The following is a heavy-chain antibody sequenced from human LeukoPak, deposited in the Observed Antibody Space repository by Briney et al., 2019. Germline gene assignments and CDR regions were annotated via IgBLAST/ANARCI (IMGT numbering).Heavy chain of an antibody. J-gene: IGHJ4*02. CDR1: GFTFSSYG. D-gene: IGHD6-13*01. Sequence: GGSLRPSCAASGFTFSSYGMHWVRQAPGKGLEWVAVIWYDGSNKYYADSVKGRFTISRDNSKNTLYLQMNSLRAEDTAVYYCARRPRRIAAAAHHYFDYWGQGTLVTVSS. CDR3: ARRPRRIAAAAHHYFDY. CDR2: IWYDGSNK. V-gene: IGHV3-33*01.